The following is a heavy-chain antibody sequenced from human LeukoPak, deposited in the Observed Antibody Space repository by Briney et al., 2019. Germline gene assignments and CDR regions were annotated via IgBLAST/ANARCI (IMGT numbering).Heavy chain of an antibody. J-gene: IGHJ4*02. CDR1: GFTISSYW. V-gene: IGHV3-74*01. Sequence: PGGSLRLSCAASGFTISSYWMHWVRQAPGKGLVWVSRINSDGSSTSYADSVKGRFTISRDNAKNTLYLQMNSLRAEDTAVYYCARVYYSYVQSIDYWGQGTLVTVSS. D-gene: IGHD5-18*01. CDR2: INSDGSST. CDR3: ARVYYSYVQSIDY.